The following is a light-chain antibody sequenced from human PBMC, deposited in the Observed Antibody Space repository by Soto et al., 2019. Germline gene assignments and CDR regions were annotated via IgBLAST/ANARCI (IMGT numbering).Light chain of an antibody. Sequence: DIPMTQSPSSLSASVGDRVTITCSASQDISVYLAWYQQKPGKVPKLLIYSASTLQSGVPSRFSGSGSWTDFTLTISSLQPEDVATYFCQKFNTAPLTFGQGTRLEIK. V-gene: IGKV1-27*01. CDR2: SAS. CDR3: QKFNTAPLT. CDR1: QDISVY. J-gene: IGKJ5*01.